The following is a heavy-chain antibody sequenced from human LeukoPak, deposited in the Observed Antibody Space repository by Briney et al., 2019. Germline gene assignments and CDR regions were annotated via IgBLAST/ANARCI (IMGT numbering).Heavy chain of an antibody. CDR3: AAPTVDTAMVMTGAFDI. V-gene: IGHV1-58*01. D-gene: IGHD5-18*01. CDR2: SVVGSGNT. Sequence: SVKVSCKASGFTFTSSAVQWVRQARGQRLEWIGWSVVGSGNTNYAQKFQERVTITRDMSTSTAYMALSSLRSEDTAVYYCAAPTVDTAMVMTGAFDIWGQGTMVTVSS. J-gene: IGHJ3*02. CDR1: GFTFTSSA.